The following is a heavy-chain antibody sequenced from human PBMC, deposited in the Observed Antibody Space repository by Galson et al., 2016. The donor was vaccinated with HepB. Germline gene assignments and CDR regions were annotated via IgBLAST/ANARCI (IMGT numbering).Heavy chain of an antibody. V-gene: IGHV5-51*01. Sequence: QSGAEVKKSGESLRISCKGSGYSFANYWIGWVRQMPGKGLEWMGIIYPGDSDTRYSPSFQGQVAITADKSITTAYLQWSSLKASDTAIYYCASAINYYSGYHHFDYWGQGTLVTVSS. D-gene: IGHD5-12*01. J-gene: IGHJ4*02. CDR3: ASAINYYSGYHHFDY. CDR1: GYSFANYW. CDR2: IYPGDSDT.